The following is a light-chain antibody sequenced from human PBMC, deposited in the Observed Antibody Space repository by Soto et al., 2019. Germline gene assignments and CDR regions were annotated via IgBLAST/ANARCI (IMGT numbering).Light chain of an antibody. CDR2: AAS. V-gene: IGKV1-39*01. CDR3: QQYYNWPT. Sequence: DIQMTQSPSSLSASVGDRVTITCRASQSISSNLNWYQQKPGKAPKFLIYAASSLQSGVPSRFSGSGSGTEFTLTISSLQSEDFAVYYCQQYYNWPTFGQGTKVDIK. J-gene: IGKJ1*01. CDR1: QSISSN.